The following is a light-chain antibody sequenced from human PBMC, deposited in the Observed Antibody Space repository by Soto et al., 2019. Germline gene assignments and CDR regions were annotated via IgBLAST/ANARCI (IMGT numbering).Light chain of an antibody. CDR2: EAT. Sequence: QSVLTQPASVSGSPGQSITISCTGTSNDVGRYNLVSWYQHHPGKAPKLIIYEATKRPSGVSDRFSGSKSGNTASLTISGLQAADEADYYCFSHRGGDSHVFGTGTKVTVL. J-gene: IGLJ1*01. V-gene: IGLV2-23*01. CDR3: FSHRGGDSHV. CDR1: SNDVGRYNL.